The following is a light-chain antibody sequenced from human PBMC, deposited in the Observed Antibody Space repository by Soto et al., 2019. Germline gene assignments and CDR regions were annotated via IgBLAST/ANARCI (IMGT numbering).Light chain of an antibody. CDR1: SSNIGSNT. Sequence: QSVLTQPPSASGTPGQRVTISCSGSSSNIGSNTVNWYQQLPGTAPKLLIYSNNQRPSGVPDRFSGSKSGTSASLAISGLQSEDKADYYCAAWDDSAWVFGGGTKLTVL. J-gene: IGLJ3*02. CDR3: AAWDDSAWV. CDR2: SNN. V-gene: IGLV1-44*01.